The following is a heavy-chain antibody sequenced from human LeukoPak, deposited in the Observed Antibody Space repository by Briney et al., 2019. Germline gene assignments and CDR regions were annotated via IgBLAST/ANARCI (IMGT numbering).Heavy chain of an antibody. J-gene: IGHJ4*02. D-gene: IGHD3-10*01. Sequence: GGSLRLSCAASGFTFSSYEMNWVRQAPGKGLEWVSYISSSGSTIYYADSVKGRFTISRDNAKTSLYLQMNSLRAEDTAVYYCASCPATSHVRGVISSDYWGQGTLVTVSS. CDR1: GFTFSSYE. V-gene: IGHV3-48*03. CDR3: ASCPATSHVRGVISSDY. CDR2: ISSSGSTI.